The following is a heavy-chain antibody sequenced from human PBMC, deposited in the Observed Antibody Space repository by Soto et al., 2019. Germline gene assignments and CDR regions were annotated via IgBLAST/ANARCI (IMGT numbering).Heavy chain of an antibody. Sequence: QVQLVQSGAEVKKPGASVKVSCKASGYTFTSYAIHWVRQAPGQRLEWMGWINAGNGNTKYSQKFQDRVTITRDTSASTAYMELSSLRSEDTAVYSCARDLGVWPDYWGQGTLVNVSS. D-gene: IGHD2-8*01. CDR1: GYTFTSYA. CDR3: ARDLGVWPDY. J-gene: IGHJ4*02. V-gene: IGHV1-3*01. CDR2: INAGNGNT.